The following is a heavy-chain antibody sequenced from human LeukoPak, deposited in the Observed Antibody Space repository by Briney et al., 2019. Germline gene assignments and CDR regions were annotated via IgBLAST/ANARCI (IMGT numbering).Heavy chain of an antibody. CDR3: ARATDSYSYGMDV. Sequence: KPSETLSLTCTVSGGSISSGSYYWSWIRQPAGKGLEWIGRIYTSGSTNYNPSLKSRVTISADTSKNQFSLKLRSVTAADTAVYYCARATDSYSYGMDVWGQGTTVTVSS. V-gene: IGHV4-61*02. D-gene: IGHD5-12*01. CDR2: IYTSGST. CDR1: GGSISSGSYY. J-gene: IGHJ6*02.